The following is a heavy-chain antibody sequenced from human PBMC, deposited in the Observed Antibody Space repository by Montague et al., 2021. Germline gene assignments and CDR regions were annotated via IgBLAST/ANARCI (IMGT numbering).Heavy chain of an antibody. V-gene: IGHV4-59*08. D-gene: IGHD7-27*01. Sequence: SETLSLTCTVPGGSISESYWSWIRQSPEKGLEWIGYIYDSGTTNYNPSLKSRVTISADTSMNQFSLNLRSVTAADTAVYFCARRLGIRAPFDYWGQGTLVTVSS. J-gene: IGHJ4*02. CDR1: GGSISESY. CDR2: IYDSGTT. CDR3: ARRLGIRAPFDY.